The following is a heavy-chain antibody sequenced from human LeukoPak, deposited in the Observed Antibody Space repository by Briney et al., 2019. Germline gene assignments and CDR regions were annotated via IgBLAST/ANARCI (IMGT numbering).Heavy chain of an antibody. CDR3: AVRDLGTGGSYYYYMDV. CDR1: GDSITGYY. CDR2: IYYTGNT. Sequence: SETLSLTCSVSGDSITGYYWGWIRQPPGKGLEWIGNIYYTGNTYYNSSLKSRVTISLDTSKNQFSLKVISMTAADTSVYYCAVRDLGTGGSYYYYMDVWGKGTAVTISS. V-gene: IGHV4-59*04. J-gene: IGHJ6*03. D-gene: IGHD7-27*01.